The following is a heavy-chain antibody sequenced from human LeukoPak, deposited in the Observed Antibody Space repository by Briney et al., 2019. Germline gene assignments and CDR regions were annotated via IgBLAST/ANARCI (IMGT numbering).Heavy chain of an antibody. CDR3: ARVSSRRLPPSYSYDRRNYFDY. J-gene: IGHJ4*02. CDR2: INHSGST. V-gene: IGHV4-34*01. Sequence: SETLSLTCAVYGGSFSGYYWSWIRQPPGKGLEWIGEINHSGSTNYSPSLKSRVTISVDTSKNQFSLKLSSVTAADTAVYYCARVSSRRLPPSYSYDRRNYFDYWGQGTLVTVSS. D-gene: IGHD3-22*01. CDR1: GGSFSGYY.